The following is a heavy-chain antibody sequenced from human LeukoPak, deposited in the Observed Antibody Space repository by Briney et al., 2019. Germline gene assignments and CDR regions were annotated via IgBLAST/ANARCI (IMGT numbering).Heavy chain of an antibody. V-gene: IGHV1-18*01. J-gene: IGHJ6*03. D-gene: IGHD6-13*01. CDR2: INAYNGNT. Sequence: ASVKVSCKASGYTFTSYIISWVRQAPGQGLEWMGWINAYNGNTDYAQRVQGRVTMTTDTSTSTAYMELRSLRSDDTAVYYCARDRHIAAAVYYYYMDVWGKGTPVTVSS. CDR3: ARDRHIAAAVYYYYMDV. CDR1: GYTFTSYI.